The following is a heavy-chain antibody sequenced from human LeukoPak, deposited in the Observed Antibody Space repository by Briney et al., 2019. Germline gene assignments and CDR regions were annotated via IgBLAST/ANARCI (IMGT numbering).Heavy chain of an antibody. D-gene: IGHD3-22*01. J-gene: IGHJ4*02. Sequence: KPSQTLSLTCTVSGGSISSGSYYWSLIRQPPGKGLEWIGRIYTSGSTTYNPSLKSRVTISVDTSKNQFSLRLSSVTAADTAVYYCARGQRVVIDYWGQGTLVTVSS. CDR3: ARGQRVVIDY. V-gene: IGHV4-61*02. CDR2: IYTSGST. CDR1: GGSISSGSYY.